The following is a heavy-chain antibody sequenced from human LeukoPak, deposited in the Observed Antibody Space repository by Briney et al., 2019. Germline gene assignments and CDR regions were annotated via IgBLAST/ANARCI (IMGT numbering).Heavy chain of an antibody. D-gene: IGHD6-19*01. CDR2: IIPIFGTA. CDR1: GGTFSSYA. Sequence: SSVKVSCKASGGTFSSYAISWVRQAPGQGLEWMGGIIPIFGTANYAQKFQGRVTITADESTSTAYMELSSLRSEDTAVYYCARDRAPYSRGWYNFDYWGQGTLVTVSS. V-gene: IGHV1-69*01. J-gene: IGHJ4*02. CDR3: ARDRAPYSRGWYNFDY.